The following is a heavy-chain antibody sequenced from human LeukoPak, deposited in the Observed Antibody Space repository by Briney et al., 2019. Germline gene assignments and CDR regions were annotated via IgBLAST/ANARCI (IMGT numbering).Heavy chain of an antibody. CDR3: SREVRYPPNNSGDGNWFDP. D-gene: IGHD1/OR15-1a*01. V-gene: IGHV4-31*03. Sequence: PSETLSLTCTVSGGSISSGGYYWSWIRQHPGKGLEWIGYTYYSGSTYYNPSLKSRVTISVDTSKNQFSLKLSSVTAADTAVYHCSREVRYPPNNSGDGNWFDPWGQGTLVTVSS. CDR1: GGSISSGGYY. J-gene: IGHJ5*02. CDR2: TYYSGST.